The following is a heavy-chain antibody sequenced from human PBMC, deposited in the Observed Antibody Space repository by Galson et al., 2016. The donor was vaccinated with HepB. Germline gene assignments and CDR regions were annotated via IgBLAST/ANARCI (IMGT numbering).Heavy chain of an antibody. CDR2: ISYDGSHK. D-gene: IGHD3-16*01. J-gene: IGHJ4*02. Sequence: SLRLSCAASGFNFRIYGMHWVRQAPGKRLEWVAGISYDGSHKYYADSVKGRITISRDNSQNTVYLQMNSLRVEDTAVFYCAKDPWVSYDQLWESHVEAVSWGQGTLVTVSS. CDR3: AKDPWVSYDQLWESHVEAVS. CDR1: GFNFRIYG. V-gene: IGHV3-30*18.